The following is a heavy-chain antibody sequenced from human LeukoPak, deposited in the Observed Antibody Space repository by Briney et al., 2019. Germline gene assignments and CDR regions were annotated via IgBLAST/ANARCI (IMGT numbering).Heavy chain of an antibody. Sequence: SVKVSCKASGGTFKNYAISWVRQAPGQGLEWMGGIIPIFGTANYAQKFQGRVTITVDKSTSTAYMELSSLRSEDTAVYYCARVGLYYYGSGSYYNVDYYYMDVWGKGTTVTVSS. J-gene: IGHJ6*03. CDR1: GGTFKNYA. V-gene: IGHV1-69*06. CDR2: IIPIFGTA. D-gene: IGHD3-10*01. CDR3: ARVGLYYYGSGSYYNVDYYYMDV.